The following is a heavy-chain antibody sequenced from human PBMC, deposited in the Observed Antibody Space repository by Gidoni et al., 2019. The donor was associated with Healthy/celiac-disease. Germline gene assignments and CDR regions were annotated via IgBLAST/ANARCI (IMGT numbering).Heavy chain of an antibody. Sequence: QVQLVESGGGVVQPGRSLRLSCAASGFTFSSYALHWVRQAPGKGLEWVAVISYDGSNKYYADSVKGRFTISRDNSKNTLYLQMNSLRAEDTAVYYCARDNTLGRYYDFWSGYYTRAGMLDYWGQGTLVTVSS. J-gene: IGHJ4*02. V-gene: IGHV3-30*01. CDR2: ISYDGSNK. CDR3: ARDNTLGRYYDFWSGYYTRAGMLDY. CDR1: GFTFSSYA. D-gene: IGHD3-3*01.